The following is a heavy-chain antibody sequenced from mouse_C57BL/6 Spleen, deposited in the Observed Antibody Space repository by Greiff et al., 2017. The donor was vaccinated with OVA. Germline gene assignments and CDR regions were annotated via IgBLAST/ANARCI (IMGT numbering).Heavy chain of an antibody. J-gene: IGHJ1*03. Sequence: EVQLVESGGGLVQPKGSLKLSCAASGFTFNTYAMHWVRQAPGKGLEWVARIRSKSSNYATYYADSVKDRFTISRDDSQSMLYLQMNNLKTEDTAMYYCVREEGLRRVLYWYFDVWGTGTTVTVSS. V-gene: IGHV10-3*01. CDR1: GFTFNTYA. CDR3: VREEGLRRVLYWYFDV. CDR2: IRSKSSNYAT. D-gene: IGHD2-2*01.